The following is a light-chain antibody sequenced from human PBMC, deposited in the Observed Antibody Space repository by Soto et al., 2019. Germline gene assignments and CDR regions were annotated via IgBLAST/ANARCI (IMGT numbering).Light chain of an antibody. Sequence: QSVLTQPASVSGSPGQSITISCTGTSSDVGGYNYISWYQQHPGKAPKFIIYEVSNRPSGISNRLSGSKSGNTASLPISGLQAEDEADYYCSSYTSSNTYVFGSGTKGTVL. V-gene: IGLV2-14*01. CDR1: SSDVGGYNY. J-gene: IGLJ1*01. CDR2: EVS. CDR3: SSYTSSNTYV.